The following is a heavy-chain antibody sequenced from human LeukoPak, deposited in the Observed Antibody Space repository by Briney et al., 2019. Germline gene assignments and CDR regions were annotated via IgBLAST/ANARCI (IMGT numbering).Heavy chain of an antibody. CDR2: ISSSGSTI. CDR3: ARDRYSYGRDGFDY. Sequence: GGSLRLSCAASGFTFSSYEMNWVRQAPGKGLEWVSYISSSGSTIYYADSVKGRFTTSRDNAKNSLYLQMNSLRAEDTAVYYCARDRYSYGRDGFDYWGQGTLVTVSS. J-gene: IGHJ4*02. V-gene: IGHV3-48*03. D-gene: IGHD5-18*01. CDR1: GFTFSSYE.